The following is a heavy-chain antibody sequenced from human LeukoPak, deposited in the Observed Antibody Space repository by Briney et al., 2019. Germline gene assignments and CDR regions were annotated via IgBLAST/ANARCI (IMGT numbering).Heavy chain of an antibody. J-gene: IGHJ3*02. V-gene: IGHV1-24*01. CDR2: FDPEDGET. CDR1: GYTLTELS. CDR3: ATDYPRYYYDSSGPFFDI. Sequence: ASVKVSCKVSGYTLTELSMHWVRQAPGKGLEWMGGFDPEDGETIYAQKFQGRVTMTEDTSTDTAYMELSSLRSEDTAVYYCATDYPRYYYDSSGPFFDIWGQGTMVTVSS. D-gene: IGHD3-22*01.